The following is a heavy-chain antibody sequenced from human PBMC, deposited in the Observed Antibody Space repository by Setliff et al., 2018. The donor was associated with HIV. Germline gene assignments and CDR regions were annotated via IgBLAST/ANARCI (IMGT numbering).Heavy chain of an antibody. V-gene: IGHV3-11*04. CDR2: ISSSDSTI. Sequence: LRLSCTVSGASISNYFWSWIRQPPGKGLEWVSYISSSDSTIYYADSVKGRFTIYRDNAKNSLFLQMDSLRVEDTAFYYCARLSPPDDYGDLGGVDYWGQGTLVTVSS. D-gene: IGHD4-17*01. J-gene: IGHJ4*02. CDR1: GASISNYF. CDR3: ARLSPPDDYGDLGGVDY.